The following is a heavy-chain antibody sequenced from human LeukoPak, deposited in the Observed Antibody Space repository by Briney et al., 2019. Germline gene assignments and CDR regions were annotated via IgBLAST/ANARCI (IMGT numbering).Heavy chain of an antibody. CDR3: ARTGSDDISPFDY. J-gene: IGHJ4*02. CDR2: IYYSGST. V-gene: IGHV4-30-4*01. D-gene: IGHD3-9*01. Sequence: PSETLSLTCTVSGGSISSGDYYWSWIRQPSGKGLEWIGYIYYSGSTYYNPSLKSRVTISVDTSKNQFSLKLSSVTAADTAVYYCARTGSDDISPFDYWGQGTLVTVSS. CDR1: GGSISSGDYY.